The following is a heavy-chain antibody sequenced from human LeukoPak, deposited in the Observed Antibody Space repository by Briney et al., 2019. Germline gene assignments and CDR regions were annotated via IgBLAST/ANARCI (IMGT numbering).Heavy chain of an antibody. CDR2: ISAVNGNT. Sequence: TSVKVACKASGYTFTSYGISWVGPAPGQGLEWMGWISAVNGNTNYAQKFQGRVTMSTDTSTSTAYMELRSLRTDGTAVYYCATPDSSGYYFDYWGQGTLVTVSS. V-gene: IGHV1-18*01. J-gene: IGHJ4*02. CDR1: GYTFTSYG. CDR3: ATPDSSGYYFDY. D-gene: IGHD3-22*01.